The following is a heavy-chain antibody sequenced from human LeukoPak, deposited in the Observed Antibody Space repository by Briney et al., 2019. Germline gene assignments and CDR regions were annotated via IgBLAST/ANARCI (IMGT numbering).Heavy chain of an antibody. D-gene: IGHD3-22*01. V-gene: IGHV1-69*04. Sequence: ASVTVSCTASGGTFSNYAISWVRQAPGQGLEWMGRIIPILGIANYAQKFQGRVTITADKSTSTAYMELSSLRSEDTAVYYCARDGPDYYDSSGSLDYWGQGTLVTVSS. CDR3: ARDGPDYYDSSGSLDY. CDR1: GGTFSNYA. J-gene: IGHJ4*02. CDR2: IIPILGIA.